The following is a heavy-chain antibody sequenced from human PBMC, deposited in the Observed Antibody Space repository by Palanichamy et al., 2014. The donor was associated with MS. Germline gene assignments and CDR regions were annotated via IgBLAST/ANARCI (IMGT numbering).Heavy chain of an antibody. CDR2: IKQDGSDK. CDR1: GFTFSDYW. CDR3: SRDRRPPGSTGSMDV. V-gene: IGHV3-7*03. J-gene: IGHJ6*02. Sequence: EVQLVESGGDLVQPGGSLRLSCTASGFTFSDYWMSWVRQTPGKGLEWVANIKQDGSDKNCLDSVKGRFTISRDNAKKSLFLQMNSLRAEDTGVYYCSRDRRPPGSTGSMDVWGQGTTVTVSS. D-gene: IGHD2-8*02.